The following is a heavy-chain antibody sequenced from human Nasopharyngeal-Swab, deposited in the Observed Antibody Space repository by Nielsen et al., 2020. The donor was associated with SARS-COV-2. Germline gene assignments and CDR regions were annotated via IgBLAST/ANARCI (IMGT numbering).Heavy chain of an antibody. CDR2: ISGSGGST. D-gene: IGHD3-10*01. CDR3: AKEWAMFTMVRGATEDY. Sequence: GESLKISWAASGFTFSSYAMSWDRQAPGKGLERVSAISGSGGSTYYADSVKGRFTISRDNSKNTLYLQMNSLRAEDTAVYYCAKEWAMFTMVRGATEDYWGQGTLVTVSS. CDR1: GFTFSSYA. J-gene: IGHJ4*02. V-gene: IGHV3-23*01.